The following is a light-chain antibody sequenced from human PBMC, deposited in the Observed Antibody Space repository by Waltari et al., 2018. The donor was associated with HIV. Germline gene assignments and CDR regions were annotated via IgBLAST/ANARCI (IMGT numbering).Light chain of an antibody. Sequence: QSALTQPASVSGSLGQSITISCTGTRSDVGGYNFVSWYQHHPGHAPKLMLYEVSNRPSGVSHRFSGSKFGNTASLTISGLQAEDEFDYYCSSYTTNATRVAFGGGTKLTVL. J-gene: IGLJ2*01. V-gene: IGLV2-14*01. CDR2: EVS. CDR3: SSYTTNATRVA. CDR1: RSDVGGYNF.